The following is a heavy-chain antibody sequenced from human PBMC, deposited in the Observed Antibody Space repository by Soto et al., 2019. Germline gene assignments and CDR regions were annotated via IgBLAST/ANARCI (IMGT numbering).Heavy chain of an antibody. D-gene: IGHD3-9*01. J-gene: IGHJ4*02. Sequence: GGSLRLSCAASGFTFSSYAMSWVRQAPGKGLEWVSAISGSGGSTYYADSVKGRFTISRDNSKNTLYLQMNSLRAEDTAVYYCAKTPLRYFDWSLGYFDYWGQGTQVIVSS. CDR2: ISGSGGST. CDR1: GFTFSSYA. V-gene: IGHV3-23*01. CDR3: AKTPLRYFDWSLGYFDY.